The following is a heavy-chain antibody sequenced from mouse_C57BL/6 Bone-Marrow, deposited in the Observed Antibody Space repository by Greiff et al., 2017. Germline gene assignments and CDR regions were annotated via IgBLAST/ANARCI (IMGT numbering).Heavy chain of an antibody. CDR3: GRWGYYYGSSH. V-gene: IGHV1-37*01. CDR1: GYSFTGYF. J-gene: IGHJ3*01. Sequence: VQLKESGPELVKPGASVKISCKASGYSFTGYFMTWVKQSPGKSLEWIGRINPYNGDTFYNQKFKGKATLTVDTSSSTAHMELLSLTSEDFAVYYGGRWGYYYGSSHWGQGTLVTVSA. D-gene: IGHD1-1*01. CDR2: INPYNGDT.